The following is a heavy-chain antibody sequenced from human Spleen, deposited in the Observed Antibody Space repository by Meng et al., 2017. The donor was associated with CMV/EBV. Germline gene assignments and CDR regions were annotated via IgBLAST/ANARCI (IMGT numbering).Heavy chain of an antibody. J-gene: IGHJ4*02. CDR2: IYYSGSA. CDR1: GDSISSGGYF. D-gene: IGHD6-13*01. Sequence: SETLSLTCTVSGDSISSGGYFWSWIRQHPGKGLEWIGYIYYSGSAYYNPSLKSRVTISVDTSKNQFSLKLSSVTAADTAVYFCARVRIAAAGTGIFGFDYWGQGTLVTVS. CDR3: ARVRIAAAGTGIFGFDY. V-gene: IGHV4-31*03.